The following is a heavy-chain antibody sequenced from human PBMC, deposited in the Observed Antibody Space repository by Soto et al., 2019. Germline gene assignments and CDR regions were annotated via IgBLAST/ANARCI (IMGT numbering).Heavy chain of an antibody. Sequence: GGSLRLSCAASGFTFSSYAMHWVRQAPGKGLEYVSAISSNGGSTYYANSVKGRFTISRDNSKNTLYLQMNSLRAEDTAVYYCAKVFPLERRITMVRNYFDYWGQGTLVTVSS. J-gene: IGHJ4*02. CDR2: ISSNGGST. D-gene: IGHD3-10*01. V-gene: IGHV3-64*04. CDR1: GFTFSSYA. CDR3: AKVFPLERRITMVRNYFDY.